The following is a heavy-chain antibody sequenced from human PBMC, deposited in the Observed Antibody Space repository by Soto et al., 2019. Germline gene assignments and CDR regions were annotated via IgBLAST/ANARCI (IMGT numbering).Heavy chain of an antibody. CDR2: FYYSGST. D-gene: IGHD5-12*01. CDR3: ARMTLRFFDY. Sequence: PSETLSLTCTVSGGSISSYYWSWIRQPPGKGLEWFGYFYYSGSTNYNPSLNSRVTISVDTSKNHFSLKLSFVTAADTAVYYCARMTLRFFDYWGQGTLVTVSS. J-gene: IGHJ4*02. CDR1: GGSISSYY. V-gene: IGHV4-59*01.